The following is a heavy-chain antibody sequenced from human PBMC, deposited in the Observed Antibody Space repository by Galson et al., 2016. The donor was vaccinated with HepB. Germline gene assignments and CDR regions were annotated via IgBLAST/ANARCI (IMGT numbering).Heavy chain of an antibody. CDR2: MNPNSAYT. CDR1: GYTFNDYD. D-gene: IGHD2-21*02. CDR3: ARGHGGGDYDETGFDY. V-gene: IGHV1-8*02. J-gene: IGHJ4*02. Sequence: SVKVSCKASGYTFNDYDINWVRQATGQGLEWMGWMNPNSAYTGYAQKFQGRVTMTRDNSISTAFMELRSLKSEDTAVYFCARGHGGGDYDETGFDYWGQGTLVTVSS.